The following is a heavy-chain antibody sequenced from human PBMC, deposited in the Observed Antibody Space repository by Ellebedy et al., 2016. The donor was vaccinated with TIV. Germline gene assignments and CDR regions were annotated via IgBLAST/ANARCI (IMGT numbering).Heavy chain of an antibody. CDR2: IYHSGST. CDR3: ARGRGGSYSIPFDY. Sequence: SETLSLTXAVYGASFSAYYWTWIRQPPGKGLEWIGKIYHSGSTNYNPSLKSRVTISVDTSRHQFSLKVSSLTAADTAVYYCARGRGGSYSIPFDYWGLGTLVTVSS. D-gene: IGHD1-26*01. CDR1: GASFSAYY. V-gene: IGHV4-34*01. J-gene: IGHJ4*02.